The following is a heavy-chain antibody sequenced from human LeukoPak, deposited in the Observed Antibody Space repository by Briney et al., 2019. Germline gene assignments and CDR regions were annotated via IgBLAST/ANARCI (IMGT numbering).Heavy chain of an antibody. CDR3: AKGRDYYGSGLDY. J-gene: IGHJ4*02. CDR1: GFTFSSYA. D-gene: IGHD3-10*01. CDR2: ISGSGGST. Sequence: GGSLRLSCAASGFTFSSYAMGWVRQAPGKGLEWVSAISGSGGSTYYADSVKGRFTISRDNSKNTLYLQMNSLRAEDTAVYYCAKGRDYYGSGLDYWGQGTLVTVSS. V-gene: IGHV3-23*01.